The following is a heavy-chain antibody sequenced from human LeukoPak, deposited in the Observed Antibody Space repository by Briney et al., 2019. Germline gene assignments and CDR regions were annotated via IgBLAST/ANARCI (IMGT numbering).Heavy chain of an antibody. Sequence: GESLRISCKGSGYSFTSYWISWVRQLPGKGLEWMGIIYPGDSDTRYSPSFQGQVTISADKSISTAYLQWSSPKASDTAMYYCARHVAGYADYWGQGTLVTVSS. J-gene: IGHJ4*02. CDR2: IYPGDSDT. V-gene: IGHV5-51*01. D-gene: IGHD5-12*01. CDR1: GYSFTSYW. CDR3: ARHVAGYADY.